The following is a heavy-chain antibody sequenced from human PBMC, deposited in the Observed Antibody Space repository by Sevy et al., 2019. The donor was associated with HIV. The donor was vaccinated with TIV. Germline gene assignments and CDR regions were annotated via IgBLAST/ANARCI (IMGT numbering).Heavy chain of an antibody. CDR1: GFTFNNAW. CDR2: IKNKPDGGTT. D-gene: IGHD2-8*01. Sequence: GGSLRLSCAASGFTFNNAWMSWVRQAPGKGLEWIGRIKNKPDGGTTDYAAPVKGRFTISRDDSKNTLYLQMNSLKTEDTAVYYCCTEGNVLLAEGWGHWFDPRGQGTLVTVSS. V-gene: IGHV3-15*01. CDR3: CTEGNVLLAEGWGHWFDP. J-gene: IGHJ5*02.